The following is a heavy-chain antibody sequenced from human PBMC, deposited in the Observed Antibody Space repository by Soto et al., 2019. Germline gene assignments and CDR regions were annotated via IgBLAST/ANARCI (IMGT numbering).Heavy chain of an antibody. D-gene: IGHD2-15*01. J-gene: IGHJ6*02. CDR1: GYTFTGYY. V-gene: IGHV1-2*04. CDR3: ARVGSRYYYGMDV. Sequence: ASVKVSCKASGYTFTGYYMHWVRQAPGQGLEWMGLINPNSGGTNYAQKFQGWVTMTKDTYLSTAYMELSRLRSDDTAVYFCARVGSRYYYGMDVWGQGTMVTVSS. CDR2: INPNSGGT.